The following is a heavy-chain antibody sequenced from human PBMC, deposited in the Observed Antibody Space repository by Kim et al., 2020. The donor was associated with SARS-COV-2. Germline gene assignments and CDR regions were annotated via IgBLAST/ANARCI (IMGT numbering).Heavy chain of an antibody. D-gene: IGHD6-19*01. J-gene: IGHJ4*02. CDR3: ARDSNVWYWDY. V-gene: IGHV7-4-1*02. CDR2: INTNTGTP. Sequence: ASVKVSCKASGYTFTSYAMYWVRQAPGQGLEWMGWINTNTGTPTYAQGFTGRFVFSLDTSVSTAYLQINSLKAEDTAVYYCARDSNVWYWDYWGQGTLVTVSS. CDR1: GYTFTSYA.